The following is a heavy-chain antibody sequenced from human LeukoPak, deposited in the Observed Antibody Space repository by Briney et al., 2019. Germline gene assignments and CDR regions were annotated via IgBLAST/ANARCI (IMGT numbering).Heavy chain of an antibody. J-gene: IGHJ4*02. D-gene: IGHD3-3*01. Sequence: GGSLRLSCAASGFTFSSYWMHWVRQAPGKGPVWVARTNRDGSSTTYADSVKGRFTISKDNAKNTLYLLMNSLRAEDTAVYYCARDSVEWYIFDYWGQGTLVTVSS. CDR2: TNRDGSST. CDR3: ARDSVEWYIFDY. V-gene: IGHV3-74*01. CDR1: GFTFSSYW.